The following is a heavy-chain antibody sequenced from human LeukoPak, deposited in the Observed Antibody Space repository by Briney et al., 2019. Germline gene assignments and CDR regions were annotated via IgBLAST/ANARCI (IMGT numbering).Heavy chain of an antibody. CDR2: IYYSGST. D-gene: IGHD3-10*01. J-gene: IGHJ4*02. CDR1: GGSISSSSYY. CDR3: ASLARYYYGSGKS. Sequence: SETLSLTCTVSGGSISSSSYYWGWIRQPPGKGLEWIGSIYYSGSTYYNPSLKSRVTISVDTSKTQFSLKLSSVTAADTAVYYCASLARYYYGSGKSWGQGTLVTVSS. V-gene: IGHV4-39*01.